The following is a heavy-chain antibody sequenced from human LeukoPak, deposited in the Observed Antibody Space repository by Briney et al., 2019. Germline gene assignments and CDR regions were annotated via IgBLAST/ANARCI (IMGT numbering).Heavy chain of an antibody. CDR2: IYYSGST. CDR3: ARRRYSYGYPDY. J-gene: IGHJ4*02. D-gene: IGHD5-18*01. V-gene: IGHV4-39*01. CDR1: GDSISSSSYY. Sequence: SETLSLTCTVSGDSISSSSYYWGWIRQPPGKGLEWIGSIYYSGSTYYNPSLKSRVTISVDTSKNQFSLKLSSVTAADTAVYYCARRRYSYGYPDYWGQGTLVTVSS.